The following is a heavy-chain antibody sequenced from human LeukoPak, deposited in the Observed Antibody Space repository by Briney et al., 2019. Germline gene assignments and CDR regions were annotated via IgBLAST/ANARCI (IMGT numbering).Heavy chain of an antibody. CDR3: AKNIAARPGGYYYYMDV. D-gene: IGHD6-6*01. V-gene: IGHV3-15*01. CDR2: IKSKTDGGTT. Sequence: GGSLRLSCAASGFTFSGYAMSWVRQAPGKGLEWVGRIKSKTDGGTTDYAAPVKGRFTISRDDSKNTLYLQMNSLKTEDTAVYYCAKNIAARPGGYYYYMDVWGKGTTVTVSS. CDR1: GFTFSGYA. J-gene: IGHJ6*03.